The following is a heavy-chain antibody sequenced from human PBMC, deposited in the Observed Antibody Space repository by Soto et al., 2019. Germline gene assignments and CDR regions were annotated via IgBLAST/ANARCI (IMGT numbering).Heavy chain of an antibody. CDR2: IYYSGST. Sequence: QVQLQESGPGLVKPSETLSLTCTVSGGSISSYYWSWIRQPPGKGLEWIGYIYYSGSTNYNPSLNSRVTISVDTSKNQFSLKLSSVTAADTAVYYCARAGGDHYYFDYWGQGTLVTVSS. V-gene: IGHV4-59*01. D-gene: IGHD4-17*01. CDR1: GGSISSYY. CDR3: ARAGGDHYYFDY. J-gene: IGHJ4*02.